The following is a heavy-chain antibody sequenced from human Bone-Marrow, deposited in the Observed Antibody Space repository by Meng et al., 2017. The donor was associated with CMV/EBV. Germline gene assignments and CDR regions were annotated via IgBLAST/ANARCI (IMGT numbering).Heavy chain of an antibody. D-gene: IGHD3-22*01. J-gene: IGHJ3*02. Sequence: SQTLSLTCAVYGGSFSGYYWSWIRQPPGKGLEWIGEINHSGSTNYNPSLKSRVTTSVDTSKNQFSLKLSSVTAADTAVYYCARGGEGPMGITNDAFDIWGQGTMVTVSS. CDR1: GGSFSGYY. CDR3: ARGGEGPMGITNDAFDI. V-gene: IGHV4-34*01. CDR2: INHSGST.